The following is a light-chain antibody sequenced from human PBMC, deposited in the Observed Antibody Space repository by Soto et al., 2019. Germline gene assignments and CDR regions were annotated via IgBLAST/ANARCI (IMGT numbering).Light chain of an antibody. CDR2: EAS. CDR1: QGIGND. Sequence: AIQVTQSPSSLSASVGDRVTISCRASQGIGNDLGWYQQKPGKAPKLLIYEASTLQTGVASRFSGSGSGTGFTLTISSPQPEDFATYYCLQDYVYPWTFGQGTKVEVK. J-gene: IGKJ1*01. V-gene: IGKV1-6*01. CDR3: LQDYVYPWT.